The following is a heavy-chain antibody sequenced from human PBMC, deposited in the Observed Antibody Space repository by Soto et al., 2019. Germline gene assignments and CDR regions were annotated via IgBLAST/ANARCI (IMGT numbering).Heavy chain of an antibody. V-gene: IGHV4-34*01. D-gene: IGHD2-15*01. CDR3: AIVVVVAATPPRRWFDP. CDR2: INHSGST. Sequence: QVQLQQWGAGLLKPSETLSLTCAVYGGSFSGYYWSWIRQPPGKGLEWIGEINHSGSTNYNPSLKSRVTISVDTSKNQFSLKLSSVTAADTAVYYCAIVVVVAATPPRRWFDPWGRGTLVTVSS. J-gene: IGHJ5*02. CDR1: GGSFSGYY.